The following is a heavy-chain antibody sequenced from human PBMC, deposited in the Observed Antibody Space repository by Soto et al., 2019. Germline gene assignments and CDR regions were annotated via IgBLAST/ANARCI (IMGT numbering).Heavy chain of an antibody. J-gene: IGHJ4*02. D-gene: IGHD2-2*01. CDR2: SYSSGGT. CDR3: ARDREPDGIWTFDS. CDR1: GFTLAKYT. V-gene: IGHV3-23*01. Sequence: GGSLRLSCAASGFTLAKYTMGWVRQTPRKGLEWVAESYSSGGTEYADSVKGRFTISRDNSKNTLFLQMKNLRVEDTALYYCARDREPDGIWTFDSWGQGNLVTVSS.